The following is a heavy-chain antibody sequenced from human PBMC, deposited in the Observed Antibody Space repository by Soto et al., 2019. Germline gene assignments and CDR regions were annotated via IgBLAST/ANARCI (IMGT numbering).Heavy chain of an antibody. CDR3: AFFFQAEDGIRGLCTVSAFLLNRSSDL. D-gene: IGHD2-15*01. CDR2: IDNVGGTT. Sequence: PGTVLDWVSAIDNVGGTTYYAESVKGRVTISRHNSKNTLYLQMNSLSAEDTAIYFCAFFFQAEDGIRGLCTVSAFLLNRSSDL. V-gene: IGHV3-23*05. J-gene: IGHJ2*01.